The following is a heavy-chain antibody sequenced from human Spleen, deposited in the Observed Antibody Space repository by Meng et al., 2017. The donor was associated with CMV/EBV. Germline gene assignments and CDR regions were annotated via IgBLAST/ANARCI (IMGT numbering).Heavy chain of an antibody. CDR1: EFNFTSYS. Sequence: GGSLRLSCTASEFNFTSYSMNWVRQAPGKGLEWVSYIGSSSTTIYYADSVRGRFTIYRDNAKKSLHLQMNSLRAEDTAVYYCARDATYNYNNSGYYHFDYWGQGVLVTVSS. CDR3: ARDATYNYNNSGYYHFDY. V-gene: IGHV3-48*04. D-gene: IGHD3-22*01. CDR2: IGSSSTTI. J-gene: IGHJ4*02.